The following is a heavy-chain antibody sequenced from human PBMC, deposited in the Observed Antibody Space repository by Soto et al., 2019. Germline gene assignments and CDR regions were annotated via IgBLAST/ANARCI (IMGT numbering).Heavy chain of an antibody. Sequence: GGSLRLSCAASGFTFSDYYMSWIRQAPGKGLEWASYISSSGSIIYYADSVKGRFTISRDNAKNSLYLQMNSLRAEDAAVYYCARDLGYYDSSGYFDHWGQGTLVTVS. CDR2: ISSSGSII. V-gene: IGHV3-11*01. J-gene: IGHJ4*02. CDR1: GFTFSDYY. CDR3: ARDLGYYDSSGYFDH. D-gene: IGHD3-22*01.